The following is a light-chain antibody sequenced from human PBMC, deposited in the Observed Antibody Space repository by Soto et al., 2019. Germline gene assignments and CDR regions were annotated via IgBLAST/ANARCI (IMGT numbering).Light chain of an antibody. CDR2: WAS. CDR1: QSVLYSANNKNY. V-gene: IGKV4-1*01. J-gene: IGKJ1*01. CDR3: QQYYSTPPT. Sequence: DIAVTQSPGSLAVSLGERATINCKSSQSVLYSANNKNYLAWYQQKPGQPPKLIIYWASTRESGVPDRFSGGGSGTDFALTITSLQAEDVAVYYCQQYYSTPPTFGQGTKV.